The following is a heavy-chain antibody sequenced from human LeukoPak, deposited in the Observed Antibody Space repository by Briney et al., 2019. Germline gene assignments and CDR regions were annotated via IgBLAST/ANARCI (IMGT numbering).Heavy chain of an antibody. Sequence: ASVKVSCKASGYTFTIYDINWVRQAAGQGLEWMGWMNADSGNTDFAQKFQGRVTMTRNTSISTAYMELSSLTSEDTAVYYCAVHLPGDYLDPWGQGTLVTVSS. CDR2: MNADSGNT. CDR1: GYTFTIYD. J-gene: IGHJ5*02. V-gene: IGHV1-8*01. D-gene: IGHD4-17*01. CDR3: AVHLPGDYLDP.